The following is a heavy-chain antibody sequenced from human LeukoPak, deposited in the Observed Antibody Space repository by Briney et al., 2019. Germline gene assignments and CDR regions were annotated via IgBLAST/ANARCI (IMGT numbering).Heavy chain of an antibody. V-gene: IGHV4-4*07. Sequence: SETLSLTCTVSGGSFSTYYWSWIRQPAGKGLEWIGRIYTSGSTNYNPSLKSRVNMSVDTSKNQFSLNLSSVTAADTAVYFCGRGPPSNNGFYYWGQGTLVTVSS. J-gene: IGHJ4*02. CDR1: GGSFSTYY. CDR2: IYTSGST. CDR3: GRGPPSNNGFYY. D-gene: IGHD2-8*01.